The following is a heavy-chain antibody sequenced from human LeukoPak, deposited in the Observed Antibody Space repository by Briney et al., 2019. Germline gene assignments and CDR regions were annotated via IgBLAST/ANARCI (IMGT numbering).Heavy chain of an antibody. V-gene: IGHV1-69*05. CDR1: GGTFSSYA. CDR2: IIPIFGTA. CDR3: ARGGTTVPYYFDY. J-gene: IGHJ4*02. Sequence: SVKVSCKASGGTFSSYAISWVRQAPGQGLEWMGGIIPIFGTANYAQKFQGRVTVTTDESTSTAYMELSSLRSEDTAVYYCARGGTTVPYYFDYWGQGTLVTVSS. D-gene: IGHD4-11*01.